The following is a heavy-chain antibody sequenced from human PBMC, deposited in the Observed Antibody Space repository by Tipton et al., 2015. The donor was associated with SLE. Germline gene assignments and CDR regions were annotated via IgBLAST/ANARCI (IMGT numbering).Heavy chain of an antibody. Sequence: LRLSCTVSGGSISSHYWSWIRQPPGKGLEWIGYIYYSGSTNYNPSLKSRVTISVDTSKNQFSLKLSSVTAADTAVYYCARDRNYYDSWYYYGMDVWGQGTTVTVS. CDR1: GGSISSHY. CDR3: ARDRNYYDSWYYYGMDV. V-gene: IGHV4-59*11. J-gene: IGHJ6*02. CDR2: IYYSGST. D-gene: IGHD3-22*01.